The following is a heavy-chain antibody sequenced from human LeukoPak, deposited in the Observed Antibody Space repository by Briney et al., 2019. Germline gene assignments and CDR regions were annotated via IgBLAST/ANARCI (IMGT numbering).Heavy chain of an antibody. D-gene: IGHD1-26*01. CDR1: GFTFSSYA. V-gene: IGHV3-23*01. J-gene: IGHJ3*02. Sequence: PGGSLRLSCAATGFTFSSYAMSWVRQAPGKGLEGVSGISDSGDITYYADSVKGRFTISRDNSKNTLYVQMKSLRVEDTAVYYCVKDRRGGSYYAATFDIWGQGTMVTVSS. CDR2: ISDSGDIT. CDR3: VKDRRGGSYYAATFDI.